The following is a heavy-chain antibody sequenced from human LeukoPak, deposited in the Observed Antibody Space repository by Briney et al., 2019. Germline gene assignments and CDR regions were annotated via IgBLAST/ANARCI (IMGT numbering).Heavy chain of an antibody. V-gene: IGHV5-51*01. CDR2: IYPGDSDT. D-gene: IGHD5-24*01. CDR1: GYTFTKYW. Sequence: PGESLKISCKGSGYTFTKYWIGRVRQTPGKGLECMGIIYPGDSDTRYSPSFQGQVTISADKSISTAYLQWSSLKASDTAMYYCARRDMATNTPFDYWGQGTLVTVSS. J-gene: IGHJ4*02. CDR3: ARRDMATNTPFDY.